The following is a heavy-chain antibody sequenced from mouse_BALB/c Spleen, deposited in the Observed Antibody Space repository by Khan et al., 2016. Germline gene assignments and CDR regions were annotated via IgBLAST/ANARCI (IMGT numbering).Heavy chain of an antibody. Sequence: EVQLQESGPGLVKPSQSLSLTCTVTGYSITSDYAWNWIRQFPGNKLEWMGYISYSGSTSYNPSLKSRISLTRDTSKNPFFLQLNSVTTEDTATYYCARSRWLLRYFDYWGQGTTLTVSS. V-gene: IGHV3-2*02. CDR1: GYSITSDYA. CDR2: ISYSGST. J-gene: IGHJ2*01. CDR3: ARSRWLLRYFDY. D-gene: IGHD2-3*01.